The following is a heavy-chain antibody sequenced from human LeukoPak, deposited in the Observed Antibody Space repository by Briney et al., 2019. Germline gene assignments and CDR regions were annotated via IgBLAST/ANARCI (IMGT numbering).Heavy chain of an antibody. CDR3: ARVAVANNYYYYMDV. J-gene: IGHJ6*03. V-gene: IGHV4-59*01. CDR1: GGSISSYY. CDR2: IYYSGST. Sequence: PSETLSLTCTVSGGSISSYYWSWIRQPPGKGLEWIGHIYYSGSTNYNPSLKSRVTISVDTSKNQFSLKLSSVTAADTAVYYCARVAVANNYYYYMDVWGKGTTVTISS. D-gene: IGHD6-19*01.